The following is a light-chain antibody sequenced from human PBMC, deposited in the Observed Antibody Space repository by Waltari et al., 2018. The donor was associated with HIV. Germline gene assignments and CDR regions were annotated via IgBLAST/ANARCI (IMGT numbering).Light chain of an antibody. V-gene: IGLV1-44*01. J-gene: IGLJ1*01. Sequence: QSVVTQPPSASGTPGQRVTISCSGSSSNIGSNPGHWYQQLPGTAPKLLIYSNNQRPSGVPDRFSGSKSGTSASLAISGLQSEDEADYYCAAWDDSLNGNVFGTGTKVTVL. CDR2: SNN. CDR1: SSNIGSNP. CDR3: AAWDDSLNGNV.